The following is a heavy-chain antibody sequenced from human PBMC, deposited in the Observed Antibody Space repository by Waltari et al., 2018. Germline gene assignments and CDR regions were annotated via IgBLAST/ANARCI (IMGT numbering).Heavy chain of an antibody. V-gene: IGHV3-23*01. CDR2: LSAGGSGT. CDR1: GLSFSDYA. Sequence: EVHLLESGGGLVQPGGSLRLSCAASGLSFSDYAMSWVRQAPGKGLEWVSTLSAGGSGTDYADSVKGRFTISRDSPKNTVYLQMTSLRVEDTARYFCAKDKSGFYGPFHAFDVWGRGTMVTVSS. D-gene: IGHD4-17*01. J-gene: IGHJ3*01. CDR3: AKDKSGFYGPFHAFDV.